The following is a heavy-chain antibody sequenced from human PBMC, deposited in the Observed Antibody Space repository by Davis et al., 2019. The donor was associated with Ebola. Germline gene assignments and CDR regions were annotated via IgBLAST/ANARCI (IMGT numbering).Heavy chain of an antibody. D-gene: IGHD3-3*02. V-gene: IGHV5-51*01. CDR1: GYIFTTYW. CDR3: ARRGGWSGAFLDY. CDR2: IYPSDSHT. Sequence: GESLKISCKGSGYIFTTYWIGWVRQLPGKGLEWMGIIYPSDSHTRYSPSFHGKVTLSADKSISTAYLQWSSMKASDTTMYYCARRGGWSGAFLDYWGQGTLVTVSS. J-gene: IGHJ4*02.